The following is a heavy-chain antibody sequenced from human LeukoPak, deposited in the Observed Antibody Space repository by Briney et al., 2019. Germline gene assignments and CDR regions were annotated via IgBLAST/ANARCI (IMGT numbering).Heavy chain of an antibody. CDR1: GFTLGTFW. V-gene: IGHV3-30-3*01. Sequence: PGESLRLSCVASGFTLGTFWMTWVRQAPGKGLEWVAVISYDGSNKYYADSVKGRFTISRDNSKNTLYLQMNSLRAEDTAVYYRAREDEAGYYYYYGMDVWGQGTTVTVSS. CDR3: AREDEAGYYYYYGMDV. CDR2: ISYDGSNK. J-gene: IGHJ6*02. D-gene: IGHD6-13*01.